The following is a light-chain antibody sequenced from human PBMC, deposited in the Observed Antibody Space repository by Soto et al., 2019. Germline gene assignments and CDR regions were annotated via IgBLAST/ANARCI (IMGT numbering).Light chain of an antibody. Sequence: QSALIQPASVSGSPGQSITISCTGTSSDVGGSNYVSWYQHHPHRAPKLLIYEVSYRPSGVSNRFSGSKSVNMASLTISGLQAEDEADYYRSSYTSSNTLEVFGSGTKVTVL. CDR2: EVS. CDR3: SSYTSSNTLEV. J-gene: IGLJ1*01. V-gene: IGLV2-14*01. CDR1: SSDVGGSNY.